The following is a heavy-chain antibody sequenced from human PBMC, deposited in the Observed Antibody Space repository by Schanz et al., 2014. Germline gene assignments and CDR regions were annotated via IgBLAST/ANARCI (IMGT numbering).Heavy chain of an antibody. J-gene: IGHJ5*01. Sequence: EMQLVESGGGLIQPGGSLRLSCATSGFNLRRYSMNWVRQAPGGGLEWVSSISATSNFVHYAASVEGRFTVSRDNSKNIVYLQMNRLRAEDTAVYYCANRGHRRGWFDSWGQGILVTVSS. CDR1: GFNLRRYS. CDR3: ANRGHRRGWFDS. D-gene: IGHD3-10*01. CDR2: ISATSNFV. V-gene: IGHV3-21*02.